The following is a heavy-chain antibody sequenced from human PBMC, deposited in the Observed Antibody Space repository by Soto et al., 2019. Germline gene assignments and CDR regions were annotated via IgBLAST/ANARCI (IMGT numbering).Heavy chain of an antibody. Sequence: QMKLVESGGGVVQPGRSRRLSCVTSGFTFRSYGMHWVRQSPDKGLEWVAVIKSDGTTADYIESVKGRFFISRDNSKKTVYLQMNNLRPEDTGIYYCAKPRSSLEWPPFDPWGQGTLVTVSS. D-gene: IGHD3-3*01. CDR3: AKPRSSLEWPPFDP. CDR2: IKSDGTTA. CDR1: GFTFRSYG. J-gene: IGHJ5*02. V-gene: IGHV3-30-3*02.